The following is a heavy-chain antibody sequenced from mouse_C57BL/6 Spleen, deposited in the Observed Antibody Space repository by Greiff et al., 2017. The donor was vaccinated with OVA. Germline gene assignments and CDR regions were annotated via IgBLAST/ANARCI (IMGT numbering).Heavy chain of an antibody. D-gene: IGHD2-3*01. V-gene: IGHV1-20*01. Sequence: VQLQQSGPELVKPGDSVKISCKASGYSFTGYFMNWVMQSHGKSLEWIGRINPYNGDTFYNQKFKGKATLTVDNSSSTAHMELRSLTSEDSAVYYCAKDGYLDYWGQGTTLTVSS. J-gene: IGHJ2*01. CDR1: GYSFTGYF. CDR2: INPYNGDT. CDR3: AKDGYLDY.